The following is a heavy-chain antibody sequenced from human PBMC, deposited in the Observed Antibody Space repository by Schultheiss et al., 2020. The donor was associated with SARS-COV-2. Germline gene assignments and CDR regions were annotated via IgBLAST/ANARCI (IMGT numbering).Heavy chain of an antibody. V-gene: IGHV3-30-3*01. Sequence: GGSLRLSCAASGFTFRTHWMSWVRQAPGKGLEWVAVISYDGSKKYYADSVKGRFTISRDNSKNTLYLQMNSLRAEDTAVYYCARDQGGSYLPLYFDYWGQGTLVTVSS. CDR2: ISYDGSKK. J-gene: IGHJ4*02. CDR1: GFTFRTHW. D-gene: IGHD1-26*01. CDR3: ARDQGGSYLPLYFDY.